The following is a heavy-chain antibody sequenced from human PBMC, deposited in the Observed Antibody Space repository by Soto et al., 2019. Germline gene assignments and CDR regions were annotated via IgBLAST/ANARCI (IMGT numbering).Heavy chain of an antibody. CDR1: GFTFSSYA. J-gene: IGHJ6*02. CDR2: ISYDGSSK. V-gene: IGHV3-30-3*01. CDR3: ARDLGPPDFSSGYFSAYYYYGMDA. Sequence: SLRLSCAASGFTFSSYAMHWVRQAPGKGLEWVAVISYDGSSKYYADSVKGRFTISRDNSKNTLYLQMNSLRAEDTAVYYCARDLGPPDFSSGYFSAYYYYGMDAWGQGT. D-gene: IGHD3-3*01.